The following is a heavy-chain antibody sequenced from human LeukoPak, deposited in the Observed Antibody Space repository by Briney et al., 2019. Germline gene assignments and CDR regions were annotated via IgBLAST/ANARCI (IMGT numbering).Heavy chain of an antibody. D-gene: IGHD3-22*01. CDR2: ISYDGSNK. CDR1: GFTFSSYV. CDR3: AKSSGYYSDY. V-gene: IGHV3-30*18. J-gene: IGHJ4*02. Sequence: GGSLRLSCAASGFTFSSYVMHWVRQAPGKGLEWVAIISYDGSNKYYADSVKGRFTISRDNSKNTLYLQMNSLRAEDTAVYYCAKSSGYYSDYWGQGTLVTVSS.